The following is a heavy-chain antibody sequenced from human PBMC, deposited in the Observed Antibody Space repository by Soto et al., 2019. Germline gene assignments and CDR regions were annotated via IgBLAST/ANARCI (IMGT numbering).Heavy chain of an antibody. V-gene: IGHV1-69*13. CDR3: ASNLRTYYDILTGPSPLDY. CDR1: GGTFSSYA. CDR2: IIPIFGTA. Sequence: ASVKVSCKASGGTFSSYAISWVRQAPGQGLEWMGGIIPIFGTANYAQKFQGRVTITADESTSTAYMELSSLRSEDTAVYYCASNLRTYYDILTGPSPLDYWGQGTLVTVSS. J-gene: IGHJ4*02. D-gene: IGHD3-9*01.